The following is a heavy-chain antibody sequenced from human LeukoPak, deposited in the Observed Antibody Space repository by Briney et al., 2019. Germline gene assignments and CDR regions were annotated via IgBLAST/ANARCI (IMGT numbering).Heavy chain of an antibody. CDR3: ARVDYGDYGFDY. CDR2: IYSGGST. CDR1: GFTFSNAW. Sequence: WGSLRLSCAASGFTFSNAWMSWVRQAPGKGLEWVSVIYSGGSTYYADSVKGRFTISRDNSKNTLYLQMNSLRAEDTAVYYCARVDYGDYGFDYWGQGTLVTVSS. V-gene: IGHV3-66*01. D-gene: IGHD4-17*01. J-gene: IGHJ4*02.